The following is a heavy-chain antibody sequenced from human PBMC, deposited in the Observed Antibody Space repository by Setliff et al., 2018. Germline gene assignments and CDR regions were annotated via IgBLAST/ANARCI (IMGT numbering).Heavy chain of an antibody. V-gene: IGHV3-33*01. CDR3: TRDPPGSGWSFDY. D-gene: IGHD6-19*01. Sequence: GGSLRLSCGASGFTFFNHAMHWVRQTPGKGLEWVAMIWSDGINKYYADSVKGRFSVSRDNSRNTVFLQMTGLRAEDTALYYCTRDPPGSGWSFDYWGQGALVTVSS. CDR1: GFTFFNHA. CDR2: IWSDGINK. J-gene: IGHJ4*02.